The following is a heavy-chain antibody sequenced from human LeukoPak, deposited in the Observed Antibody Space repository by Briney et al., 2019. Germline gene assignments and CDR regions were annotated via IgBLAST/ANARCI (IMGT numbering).Heavy chain of an antibody. D-gene: IGHD3-3*01. CDR2: ILYSGTT. Sequence: SETLSLTCTVSGASVTSYYWNWIRQPPGKGLEGIGYILYSGTTNYNPSLNSRVTMSLDTSKNQFSLKLSSVTAADTAVYYCARAFYDFWSGYYNYYYMDVWGKGTTVTVSS. J-gene: IGHJ6*03. CDR1: GASVTSYY. CDR3: ARAFYDFWSGYYNYYYMDV. V-gene: IGHV4-59*02.